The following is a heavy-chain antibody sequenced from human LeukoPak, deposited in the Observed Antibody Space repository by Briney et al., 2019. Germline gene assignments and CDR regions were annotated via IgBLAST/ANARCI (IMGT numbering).Heavy chain of an antibody. CDR1: GYTFTSYA. Sequence: ASVKVSCKASGYTFTSYAMNWVRQAPGQGLGWMGWINTNTGNPTYAQGFTGRFVFSLDTSVSTAYLQISSLKAEDTAVYYCARDYSSSWYGGNYYYGMDVWGQGTTVTVSS. D-gene: IGHD6-13*01. CDR3: ARDYSSSWYGGNYYYGMDV. CDR2: INTNTGNP. V-gene: IGHV7-4-1*02. J-gene: IGHJ6*02.